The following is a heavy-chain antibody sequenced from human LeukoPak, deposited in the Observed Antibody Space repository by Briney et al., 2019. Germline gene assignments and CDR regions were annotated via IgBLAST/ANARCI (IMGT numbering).Heavy chain of an antibody. CDR3: ARSGTKTNGFDY. CDR2: IYYSGST. J-gene: IGHJ4*02. Sequence: PSETLSLTCTVSGGSISTYYWSWIRQPPGKGLEWIGYIYYSGSTNYSPSLQSRVTISVDTSKNQFSLRLSSVTAADTAMYYCARSGTKTNGFDYWGRGTLVTVSS. D-gene: IGHD2-8*01. CDR1: GGSISTYY. V-gene: IGHV4-59*01.